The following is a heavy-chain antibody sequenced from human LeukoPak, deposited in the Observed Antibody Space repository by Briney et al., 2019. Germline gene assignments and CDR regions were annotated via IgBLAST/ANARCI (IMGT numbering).Heavy chain of an antibody. CDR2: INPSGGST. CDR3: AGVSVAGFNWFDP. Sequence: ASVKVSCKASGYTFTSFYMHWVRQAPGQGLEWMGIINPSGGSTSYAQKFQGRVTMTRDTSTSTVYMELSSLRSEDAAVYYCAGVSVAGFNWFDPWGQGTLVTVSS. D-gene: IGHD6-19*01. V-gene: IGHV1-46*01. J-gene: IGHJ5*02. CDR1: GYTFTSFY.